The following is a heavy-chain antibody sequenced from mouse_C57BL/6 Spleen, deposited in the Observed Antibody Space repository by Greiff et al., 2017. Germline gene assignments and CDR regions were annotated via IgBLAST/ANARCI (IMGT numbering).Heavy chain of an antibody. J-gene: IGHJ3*01. D-gene: IGHD1-1*01. CDR3: ASEFSTTGFAY. V-gene: IGHV2-6*01. Sequence: VKVVESGPGLVAPSQSLSITCTVSGFSLTSYGVDWVRQSPGKGLEWLGVIWGVGSTNYNSALKSRLSISKDNSKSQVFLKMNSLQTDDTAMYYCASEFSTTGFAYWGQGTLVTVSA. CDR2: IWGVGST. CDR1: GFSLTSYG.